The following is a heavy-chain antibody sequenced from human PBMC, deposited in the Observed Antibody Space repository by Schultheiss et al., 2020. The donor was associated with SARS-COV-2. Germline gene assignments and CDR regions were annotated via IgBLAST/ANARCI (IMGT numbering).Heavy chain of an antibody. CDR3: ARDLSSSWSRYGMDV. V-gene: IGHV1-8*03. J-gene: IGHJ6*02. Sequence: ASVKVSCKASGYTFTSYGISWVRQATGQGLEWMGWVNPNSGDTGYAQKFQGRVTITADKSTSTAYMELSSLRSEDTAVYYCARDLSSSWSRYGMDVWGQGTTVTVSS. CDR1: GYTFTSYG. CDR2: VNPNSGDT. D-gene: IGHD6-13*01.